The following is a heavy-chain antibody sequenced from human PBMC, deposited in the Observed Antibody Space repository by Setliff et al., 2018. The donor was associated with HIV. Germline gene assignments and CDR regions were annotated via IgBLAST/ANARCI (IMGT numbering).Heavy chain of an antibody. V-gene: IGHV4-59*08. Sequence: KPSETLSLTCTVSGGSISSYYWSWIRQPPGKGLEWVGSIYHDGSTYYNPSLRSRVTISVDTSKNQFSLKLSSVTAADTAVYYCARYYGSGTYHRWFDPWGQGTPVTVSS. CDR1: GGSISSYY. J-gene: IGHJ5*02. D-gene: IGHD3-10*01. CDR3: ARYYGSGTYHRWFDP. CDR2: IYHDGST.